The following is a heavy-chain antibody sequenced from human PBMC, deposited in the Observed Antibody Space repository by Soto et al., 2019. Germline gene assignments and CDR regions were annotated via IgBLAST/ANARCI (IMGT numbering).Heavy chain of an antibody. Sequence: QVQLVQSGAEVKKPGSSVKVSCKASGGTFSSYAISWVRQAPGQGLEWMGGIIPIFGTANYAQKFQGRVTVTADKSTSTAYMELSSLRTEDTAVYYWATRSLRPSLAFDYWGQGTLVTVSS. V-gene: IGHV1-69*06. CDR1: GGTFSSYA. CDR2: IIPIFGTA. J-gene: IGHJ4*02. CDR3: ATRSLRPSLAFDY.